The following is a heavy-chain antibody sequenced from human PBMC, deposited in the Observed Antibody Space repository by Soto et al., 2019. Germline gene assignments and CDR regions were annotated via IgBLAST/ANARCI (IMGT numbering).Heavy chain of an antibody. CDR2: ISGSGGST. CDR3: AKCFGVRYDSSGYYTVAFDI. D-gene: IGHD3-22*01. Sequence: PGGSLRLSCAASGFTFSSYAMSWVRQAPGKGLEWVSAISGSGGSTYYADSVKGRFTISRDNPKNTLYLQMNSLRAEDTAVYYCAKCFGVRYDSSGYYTVAFDIWGQGTMVTVSS. CDR1: GFTFSSYA. V-gene: IGHV3-23*01. J-gene: IGHJ3*02.